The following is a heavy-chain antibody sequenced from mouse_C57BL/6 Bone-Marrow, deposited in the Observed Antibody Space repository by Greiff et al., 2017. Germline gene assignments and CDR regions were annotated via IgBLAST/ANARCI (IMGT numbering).Heavy chain of an antibody. V-gene: IGHV1-85*01. J-gene: IGHJ1*03. CDR2: IYPRDGST. D-gene: IGHD1-1*01. CDR1: GYTFTSYD. Sequence: QVQLQQSGPELVKPGASVKLSCKASGYTFTSYDINWVKQRPGQGLEWIGWIYPRDGSTKYNEKFKGKATLTVDTSSSTAYMELHSLTPEDVAFYFCARVDCDGSSGDSYFDVWGTGTTVTVSS. CDR3: ARVDCDGSSGDSYFDV.